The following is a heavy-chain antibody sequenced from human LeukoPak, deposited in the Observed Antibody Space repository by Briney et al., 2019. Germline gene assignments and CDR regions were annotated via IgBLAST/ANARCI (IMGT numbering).Heavy chain of an antibody. V-gene: IGHV4-34*01. D-gene: IGHD5-18*01. J-gene: IGHJ6*02. CDR2: INHSRST. CDR1: GGSFSGYY. Sequence: PSETLSLTCAVYGGSFSGYYWSWIRQPPGKGLEWIGEINHSRSTNYNPSLKSRVTISVDTSKNQFSLKLSSVTAADTAVYYCARGLRGYSYGPESYYYYGMDVWGQGTTVTVSS. CDR3: ARGLRGYSYGPESYYYYGMDV.